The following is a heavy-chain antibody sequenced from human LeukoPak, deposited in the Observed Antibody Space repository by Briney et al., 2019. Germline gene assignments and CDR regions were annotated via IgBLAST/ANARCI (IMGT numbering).Heavy chain of an antibody. CDR1: GYTFTHQW. V-gene: IGHV5-51*01. J-gene: IGHJ4*02. D-gene: IGHD3-10*01. CDR3: ARHSDVIGAI. CDR2: IYPRDSDT. Sequence: PGESLKISCKASGYTFTHQWIGWVRQMFGSGLEWMGIIYPRDSDTIYSPSFQGHVTISADTSINTAYLEWSSLEASDTAIYYCARHSDVIGAIWGQGTLVTVSS.